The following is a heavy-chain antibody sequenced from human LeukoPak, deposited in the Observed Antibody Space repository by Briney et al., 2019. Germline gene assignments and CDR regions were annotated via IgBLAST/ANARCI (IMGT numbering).Heavy chain of an antibody. J-gene: IGHJ4*02. CDR3: ARDSLSSYYDY. Sequence: GGSLRLSCAASGFTFSSYGMHWVRQAPGKGLEWVAVIWYDGSNKYYADSVKGRFTISRDNSKNTLYLQMNSLRAEDTAVYYCARDSLSSYYDYWGQGTLVTVSS. CDR1: GFTFSSYG. D-gene: IGHD2-2*01. V-gene: IGHV3-33*01. CDR2: IWYDGSNK.